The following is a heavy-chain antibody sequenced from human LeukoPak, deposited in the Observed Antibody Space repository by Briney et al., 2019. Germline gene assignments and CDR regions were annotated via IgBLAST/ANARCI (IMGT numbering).Heavy chain of an antibody. V-gene: IGHV3-23*01. CDR1: GFTFSSYA. J-gene: IGHJ4*02. CDR2: INGSGGNT. Sequence: AGSLRLSCAASGFTFSSYAMSWVRQAPGKGLEWVSSINGSGGNTLYEDSVKGRFTVSRDNSSENSKNTLYLKMNNLRAEDTAVYYCAKGLSSGWNLKGSDYWGRGTLVTVSS. CDR3: AKGLSSGWNLKGSDY. D-gene: IGHD6-19*01.